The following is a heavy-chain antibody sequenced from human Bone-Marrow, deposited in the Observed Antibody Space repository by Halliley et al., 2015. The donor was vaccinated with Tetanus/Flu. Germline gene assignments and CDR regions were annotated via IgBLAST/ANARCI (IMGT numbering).Heavy chain of an antibody. J-gene: IGHJ4*02. V-gene: IGHV4-31*02. Sequence: LRLSCAASGVSIGSGGYYWSWIRQHSGKGLEWVGHIYYSGTTYYNPSLKSRVSISVDTSKNQFSLKFNSVTAADTAVYHCVRGLYYYGSGSYFDSWGQGTLVTVSS. D-gene: IGHD3-10*01. CDR3: VRGLYYYGSGSYFDS. CDR1: GVSIGSGGYY. CDR2: IYYSGTT.